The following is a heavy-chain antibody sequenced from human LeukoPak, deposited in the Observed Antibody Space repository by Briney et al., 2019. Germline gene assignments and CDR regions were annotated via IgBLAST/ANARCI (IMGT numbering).Heavy chain of an antibody. J-gene: IGHJ6*02. CDR2: ISYDGSNK. CDR1: GFTFSSYG. D-gene: IGHD6-19*01. Sequence: GGSLRLSCAASGFTFSSYGMHWVRQAPGKGLEWVAVISYDGSNKYYADSVRGRFTISRDNSKNTLYLQMNSLRAEDTAVYYCARESSAVADPLDPYYYYGMDVWGQGTTVTVSS. V-gene: IGHV3-30*03. CDR3: ARESSAVADPLDPYYYYGMDV.